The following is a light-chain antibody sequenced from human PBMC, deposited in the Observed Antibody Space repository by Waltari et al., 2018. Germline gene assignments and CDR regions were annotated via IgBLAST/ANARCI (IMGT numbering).Light chain of an antibody. CDR3: NSRDSSGNHVV. Sequence: QGDGLRSYYASWYQQKPGQAPVLVIYGKNNRPSGIPDRFSGSSSGNTASLTITGAQAEDEADYYCNSRDSSGNHVVFGGGTKLTVL. J-gene: IGLJ2*01. CDR2: GKN. CDR1: GLRSYY. V-gene: IGLV3-19*01.